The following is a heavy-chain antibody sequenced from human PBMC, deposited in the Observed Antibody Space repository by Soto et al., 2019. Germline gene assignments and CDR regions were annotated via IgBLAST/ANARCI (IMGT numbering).Heavy chain of an antibody. D-gene: IGHD4-17*01. CDR1: GYTFTSYG. Sequence: QVQLVQSGAEVKKPGASVKVSCKASGYTFTSYGISWLRQVPGQGLEWMGWISTYNGNTNYVQKVQGRVTMTTDTSTSTAYMEVRSLRSDDTAVYYCARGDYGDYLWFDPWGQGTLVTVSS. V-gene: IGHV1-18*01. J-gene: IGHJ5*02. CDR3: ARGDYGDYLWFDP. CDR2: ISTYNGNT.